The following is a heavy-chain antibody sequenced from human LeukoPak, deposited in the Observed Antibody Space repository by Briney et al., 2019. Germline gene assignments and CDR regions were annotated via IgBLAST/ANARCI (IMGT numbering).Heavy chain of an antibody. V-gene: IGHV3-33*01. CDR3: TRGGVDY. Sequence: PVQRLDSPSVIRYDGSDEYYAESVKGRFTISRDNSKNTLHLQMNSLRVEDTAVYYCTRGGVDYWGQGTLVTVSS. J-gene: IGHJ4*02. CDR2: IRYDGSDE.